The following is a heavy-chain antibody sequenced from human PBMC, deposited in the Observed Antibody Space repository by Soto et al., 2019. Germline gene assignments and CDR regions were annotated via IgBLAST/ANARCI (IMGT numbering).Heavy chain of an antibody. J-gene: IGHJ4*02. D-gene: IGHD3-3*01. CDR2: IYWDDDK. V-gene: IGHV2-5*02. CDR1: GFSLTTSGVG. Sequence: QITLNESGPTVVRPTEPLTLTCRFSGFSLTTSGVGVGWIRQSPGTAPEWLALIYWDDDKRYSASLKRRLTITKDTSKNQVVLTVSDLDPTDTATYYCAHRVLRTVFGLVTTTAIYFDFWGQGTPVAVSS. CDR3: AHRVLRTVFGLVTTTAIYFDF.